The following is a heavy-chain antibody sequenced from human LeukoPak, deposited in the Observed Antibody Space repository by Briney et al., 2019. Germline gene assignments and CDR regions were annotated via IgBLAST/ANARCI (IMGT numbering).Heavy chain of an antibody. CDR3: TTDSRDYYAGV. CDR1: GYTFSNAW. V-gene: IGHV3-15*07. CDR2: IKSKTDGGTT. D-gene: IGHD3-10*01. Sequence: GGSLRLSCAASGYTFSNAWMNWVRQAPGKGLERVGRIKSKTDGGTTDYAAPVKGRFTISRDDSKNTLYLQMNSLKTEDTAVYYCTTDSRDYYAGVWGQGTTVTVSS. J-gene: IGHJ6*02.